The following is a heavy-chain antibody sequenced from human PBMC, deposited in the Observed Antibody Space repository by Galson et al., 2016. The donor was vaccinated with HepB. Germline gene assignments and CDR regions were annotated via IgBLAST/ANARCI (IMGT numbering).Heavy chain of an antibody. V-gene: IGHV1-46*01. Sequence: SVKVSCKASGYIFTAYYIHWVRQAPGQGLEWMGIITPSDGRAIYAQKFEGRVTMTRDTSTTTVYMELSSLRSEDTAVFYCARGLGGYFYGMDLWGQGTTVTVSS. CDR3: ARGLGGYFYGMDL. D-gene: IGHD3-16*01. J-gene: IGHJ6*02. CDR1: GYIFTAYY. CDR2: ITPSDGRA.